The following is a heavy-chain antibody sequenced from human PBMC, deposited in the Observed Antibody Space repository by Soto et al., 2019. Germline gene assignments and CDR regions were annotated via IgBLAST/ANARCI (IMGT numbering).Heavy chain of an antibody. V-gene: IGHV1-18*01. CDR1: GYTFTSYG. J-gene: IGHJ4*02. Sequence: ASVKVSCKASGYTFTSYGISWVRQAPGQGLEWMGWISAYNGNTNYAQKLQDRVTMTTDTSTSTAYMELRSLRSDDTAVYYCARGFSDPMVPSILQDYFDYWGQGTLVTVSS. CDR2: ISAYNGNT. D-gene: IGHD2-15*01. CDR3: ARGFSDPMVPSILQDYFDY.